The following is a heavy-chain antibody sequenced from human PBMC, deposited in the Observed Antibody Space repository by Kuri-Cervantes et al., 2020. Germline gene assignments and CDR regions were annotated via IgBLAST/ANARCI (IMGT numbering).Heavy chain of an antibody. D-gene: IGHD3-10*01. J-gene: IGHJ4*02. V-gene: IGHV3-15*01. CDR1: GFTFDDYG. Sequence: GGSLRLSCAASGFTFDDYGMSWVRQAPGKGLEWVGRIKTRSDGETTDYNALVKGRFTISRDDSKNTVYLQMNSLRIEDTAVYYCASDRGDFDYWGQGALVTVSS. CDR3: ASDRGDFDY. CDR2: IKTRSDGETT.